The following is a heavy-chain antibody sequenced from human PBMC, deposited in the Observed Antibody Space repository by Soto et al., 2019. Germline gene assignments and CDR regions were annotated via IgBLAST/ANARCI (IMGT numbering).Heavy chain of an antibody. V-gene: IGHV1-2*04. J-gene: IGHJ3*02. CDR2: INRNSGST. D-gene: IGHD6-19*01. Sequence: ASVKVSCKASGYTFTGYYMHWVRQAPGQGLEWMGWINRNSGSTNYAQKFQGWVTMTTDTSISTAYMELSRLRSDDTAVYYCASAEGEPGYSSGWYGFDIWGQGTMVTVSS. CDR3: ASAEGEPGYSSGWYGFDI. CDR1: GYTFTGYY.